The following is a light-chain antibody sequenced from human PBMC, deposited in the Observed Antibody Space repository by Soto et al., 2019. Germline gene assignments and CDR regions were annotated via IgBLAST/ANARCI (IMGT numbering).Light chain of an antibody. Sequence: NFMLTQPHSVSESPGKTVTISCTGSSGSIASKYVQWYQQCPGSAPTTVIYEDNQRPSGVPDRFSGSIDSSSNSASLTISGLKTEDEADYYCQSYDSSNHVVFGGGTQLTVL. CDR2: EDN. CDR1: SGSIASKY. J-gene: IGLJ2*01. CDR3: QSYDSSNHVV. V-gene: IGLV6-57*02.